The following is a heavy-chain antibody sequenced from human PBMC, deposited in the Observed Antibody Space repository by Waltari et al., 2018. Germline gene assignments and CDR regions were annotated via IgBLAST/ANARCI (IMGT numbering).Heavy chain of an antibody. D-gene: IGHD3-22*01. CDR1: GGSISSSSYY. J-gene: IGHJ4*02. CDR2: IYYSGST. CDR3: ARRSGSNYYDSSGYIDY. V-gene: IGHV4-39*07. Sequence: QLQLQESGPGLVKPSETLSLTCTVSGGSISSSSYYWGWIRQPPGKGLEWIGSIYYSGSTYDNPALKSRVTISVDTSKNQFSLKLSSVTAADTAVYYCARRSGSNYYDSSGYIDYWGQGTLVIVSS.